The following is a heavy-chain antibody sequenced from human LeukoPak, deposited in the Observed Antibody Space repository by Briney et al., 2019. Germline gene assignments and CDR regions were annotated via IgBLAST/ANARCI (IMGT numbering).Heavy chain of an antibody. CDR1: GFTVSSNY. V-gene: IGHV3-53*01. CDR2: IYSGGST. Sequence: GGSLRLSCAASGFTVSSNYMSWVRQAPGKGLEWVSVIYSGGSTYYADSVKGRFTISRDNSKNTLNPQMNSLGAEETAVYYCARDLSYYDSSGPLGYWGQGTLVTVYS. CDR3: ARDLSYYDSSGPLGY. J-gene: IGHJ4*02. D-gene: IGHD3-22*01.